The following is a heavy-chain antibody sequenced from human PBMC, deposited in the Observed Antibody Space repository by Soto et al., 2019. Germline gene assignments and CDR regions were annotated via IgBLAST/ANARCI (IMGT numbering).Heavy chain of an antibody. V-gene: IGHV1-3*01. D-gene: IGHD6-19*01. CDR3: ARLPGYSSGYPFDY. J-gene: IGHJ4*02. CDR1: GYTFTSYA. CDR2: INAGNGNT. Sequence: ASVKVSCKASGYTFTSYAMHCVRQAPGQRLEWMGWINAGNGNTKYSQKFQGRVTITRDTSASTAYMELSSLRSEDTAVYYCARLPGYSSGYPFDYWGQGTLVTVSS.